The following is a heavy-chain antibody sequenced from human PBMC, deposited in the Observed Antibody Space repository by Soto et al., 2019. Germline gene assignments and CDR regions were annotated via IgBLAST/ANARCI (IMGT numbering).Heavy chain of an antibody. J-gene: IGHJ6*02. D-gene: IGHD3-3*01. Sequence: SETLSLTCTVSGGSISSYYWSWIRQPAGKGLEWIGRIYTSGSTNYNPSLKSRVTMSVDTSKNQFSLKLSSVTAADTAVYYCARETYDFRSPGMDVWGQGTTVTVSS. CDR2: IYTSGST. V-gene: IGHV4-4*07. CDR3: ARETYDFRSPGMDV. CDR1: GGSISSYY.